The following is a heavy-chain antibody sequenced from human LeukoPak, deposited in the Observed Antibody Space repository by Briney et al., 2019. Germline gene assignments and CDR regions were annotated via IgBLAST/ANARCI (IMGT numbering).Heavy chain of an antibody. CDR3: AKDSSIVGATDFDY. CDR1: GFTFNSYA. V-gene: IGHV3-23*01. D-gene: IGHD1-26*01. CDR2: ISGSGGST. J-gene: IGHJ4*02. Sequence: GSLRLSCAASGFTFNSYAMSWVRQAPGKGLEWVSAISGSGGSTYYADSVKGRFTISRDNSKNTLYLQMNSLRAEDTAVYYCAKDSSIVGATDFDYWGQGNLVTVSS.